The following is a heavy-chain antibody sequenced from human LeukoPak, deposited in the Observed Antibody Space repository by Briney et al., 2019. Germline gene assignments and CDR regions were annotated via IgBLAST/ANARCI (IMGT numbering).Heavy chain of an antibody. D-gene: IGHD6-19*01. V-gene: IGHV4-31*03. Sequence: PSETLSLTCTVSSGSISSGGYYWSWIRQHPGKGLEWIGYIYYSGSTYYNPSLKSRVTISVDTSKNQFSLKLSSVTAADTAVYYCAREGVAVAGKGFDYYYGMDVWGQGTTVTVSS. J-gene: IGHJ6*02. CDR2: IYYSGST. CDR3: AREGVAVAGKGFDYYYGMDV. CDR1: SGSISSGGYY.